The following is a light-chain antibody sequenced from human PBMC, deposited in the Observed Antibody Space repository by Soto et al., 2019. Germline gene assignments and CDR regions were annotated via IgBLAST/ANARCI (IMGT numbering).Light chain of an antibody. Sequence: DIQLTQSPSFLSASFGDRVTITCRASQDISSYLAWYQQKPGRAPELLIHGAHSSHSGVPSRFSGSGSGTEFSLTISSLQPEDFAAYYCQQLNSYPLSFGGGTKVDIK. CDR1: QDISSY. J-gene: IGKJ4*01. CDR2: GAH. V-gene: IGKV1-9*01. CDR3: QQLNSYPLS.